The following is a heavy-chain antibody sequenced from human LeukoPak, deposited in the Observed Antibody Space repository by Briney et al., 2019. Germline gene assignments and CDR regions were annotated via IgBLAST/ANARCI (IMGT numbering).Heavy chain of an antibody. D-gene: IGHD3-10*01. CDR3: ARGRAPQYYYGSGSYYYYYMDV. J-gene: IGHJ6*03. Sequence: KPSETLSLTCAVYGGSFSGYYRSWIRQPPGKGLEWIGEINHSGSTNYNPSPKSRVTISVDTSKNQFSLKLSSVTAADTAVYYCARGRAPQYYYGSGSYYYYYMDVWGKGTPVTVSS. CDR2: INHSGST. CDR1: GGSFSGYY. V-gene: IGHV4-34*01.